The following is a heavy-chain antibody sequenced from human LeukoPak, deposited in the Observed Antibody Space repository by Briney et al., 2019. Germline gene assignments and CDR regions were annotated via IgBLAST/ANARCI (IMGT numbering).Heavy chain of an antibody. J-gene: IGHJ4*02. Sequence: GSLRLSCAASGFTFITYWMSWVRQAPAKGLEWVANINQDGTEKYYVDSVKGRFTISRDNAKNSLYLQMNSLRVEDTAVYYCAKVAKYYYGSETYYFFEHWGQGTPVTASS. CDR2: INQDGTEK. CDR1: GFTFITYW. CDR3: AKVAKYYYGSETYYFFEH. D-gene: IGHD3-10*01. V-gene: IGHV3-7*01.